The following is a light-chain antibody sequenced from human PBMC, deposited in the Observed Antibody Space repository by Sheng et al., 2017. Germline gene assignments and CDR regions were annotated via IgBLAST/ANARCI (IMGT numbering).Light chain of an antibody. CDR3: QQRSNWPQVS. Sequence: DIQMTQSPSTLSASVGDRVTITCRASQSISSWLAWYQQKPGKAPNLLIYKASSLESGVPSRFSGSGSGTDFTLTISSLEPEDSALYFCQQRSNWPQVSFGGGTKVEVK. V-gene: IGKV1-5*03. J-gene: IGKJ4*01. CDR1: QSISSW. CDR2: KAS.